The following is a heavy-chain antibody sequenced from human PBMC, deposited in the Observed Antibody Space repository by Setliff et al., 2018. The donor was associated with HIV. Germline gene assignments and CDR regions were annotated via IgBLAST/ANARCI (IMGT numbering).Heavy chain of an antibody. Sequence: SETLSLTCTVSGVSISNGDHYWNWIRQHPGKGLEWIGYIYYTGTTYYNPSLENRVTMSVDTSKNQVSLKLTSVTAADTAVYYCARGLGRGSGTYYNPPGYWGPGTLVTVSS. J-gene: IGHJ4*02. CDR1: GVSISNGDHY. CDR2: IYYTGTT. V-gene: IGHV4-31*03. D-gene: IGHD3-10*01. CDR3: ARGLGRGSGTYYNPPGY.